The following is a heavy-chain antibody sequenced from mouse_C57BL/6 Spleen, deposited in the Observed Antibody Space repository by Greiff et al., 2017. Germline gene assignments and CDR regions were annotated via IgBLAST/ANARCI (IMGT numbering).Heavy chain of an antibody. CDR3: TIITTVVAFDY. Sequence: EVKLQQSGAELVRPGASVKLSCTASGFNIKDYYMHWVKQRPEQGLEWIGRIDPDDGDTEYAPKFQGKATMTADTSSNTAYLQLSSLTSEDTAVYYCTIITTVVAFDYWGQGTTLTVSS. CDR1: GFNIKDYY. CDR2: IDPDDGDT. J-gene: IGHJ2*01. D-gene: IGHD1-1*01. V-gene: IGHV14-1*01.